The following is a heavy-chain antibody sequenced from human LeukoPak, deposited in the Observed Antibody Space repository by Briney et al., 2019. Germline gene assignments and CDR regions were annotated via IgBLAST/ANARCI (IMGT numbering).Heavy chain of an antibody. D-gene: IGHD5-24*01. CDR3: ARGRDGYNFGY. CDR2: IYYSGST. V-gene: IGHV4-59*12. J-gene: IGHJ4*02. Sequence: SETLSLTCTVSGGSISSYYWSWIRQPPGKGLEWIGYIYYSGSTNYNPSLKSRVTISVDTSKNQFSLKLSSVTAADTAVYYCARGRDGYNFGYWGQGTLVTVSS. CDR1: GGSISSYY.